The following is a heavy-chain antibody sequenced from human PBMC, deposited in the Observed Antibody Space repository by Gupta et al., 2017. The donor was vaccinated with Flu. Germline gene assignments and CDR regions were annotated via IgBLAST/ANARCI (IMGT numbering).Heavy chain of an antibody. CDR1: GFIFSDYG. CDR2: ISYDGSYK. D-gene: IGHD2-15*01. CDR3: ARDQREYCSGGDCYPQILDF. J-gene: IGHJ4*02. V-gene: IGHV3-30*03. Sequence: QVQLVESGGGVVQPGRSLSLSCAAAGFIFSDYGIHWVPQAPGKGLEWVAVISYDGSYKYYGDSVKGRFTISRDNSKNTLYLEMNSLRPDDTAMYYCARDQREYCSGGDCYPQILDFWGQGSLVTVS.